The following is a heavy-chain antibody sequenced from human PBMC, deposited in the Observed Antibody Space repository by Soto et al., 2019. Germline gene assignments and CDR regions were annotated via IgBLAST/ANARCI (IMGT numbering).Heavy chain of an antibody. CDR3: ANGGNEILTGYAEGPFDY. D-gene: IGHD3-9*01. CDR2: ISGSGGST. Sequence: GGSLRLSCAASGFTFSSYAMSWVRQAPGKGLEWVSAISGSGGSTYYADSVKGRFTISRHNSKNTLYLQMNSMRAEDTGVYYCANGGNEILTGYAEGPFDYWGQGTLVTVSS. J-gene: IGHJ4*02. V-gene: IGHV3-23*01. CDR1: GFTFSSYA.